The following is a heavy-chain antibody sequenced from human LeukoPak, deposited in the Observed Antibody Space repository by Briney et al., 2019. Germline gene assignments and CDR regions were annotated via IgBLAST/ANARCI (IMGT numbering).Heavy chain of an antibody. CDR2: INHSGST. CDR3: ARRTTTNGRGFDY. CDR1: GGSFSGYY. D-gene: IGHD1-26*01. Sequence: SETLSLTCAVYGGSFSGYYWSWIRQPPGKGLEWIGEINHSGSTNDNPSLKSRGTITVETSKNQFSLKLSSVTAADTAVYYCARRTTTNGRGFDYWGQGTLVTVSS. V-gene: IGHV4-34*01. J-gene: IGHJ4*02.